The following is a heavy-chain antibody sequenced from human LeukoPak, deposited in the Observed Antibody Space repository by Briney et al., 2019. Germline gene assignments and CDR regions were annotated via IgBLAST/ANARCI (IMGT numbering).Heavy chain of an antibody. V-gene: IGHV3-48*02. CDR3: ARSFDH. Sequence: GGSLRLSCAASGFTFSAYGMNWVRQAPGQGLEWVSYISTSRSTIYYADSVKGRFTISRDNAKNSLYLQMNNLRDDDTAVYFCARSFDHWGQGTLVTVSS. CDR1: GFTFSAYG. CDR2: ISTSRSTI. J-gene: IGHJ4*02.